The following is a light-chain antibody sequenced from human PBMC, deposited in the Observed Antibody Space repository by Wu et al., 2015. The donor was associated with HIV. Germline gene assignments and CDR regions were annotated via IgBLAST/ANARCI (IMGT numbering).Light chain of an antibody. CDR3: QQYYDWPPVT. CDR2: DAS. Sequence: EIVMTQSPATLSVSPGERATLSCRASQSVSSKFAWYQQKPGQAPRLLIYDASTRATGIPARFSGSGSETEFTLTINNMQSEDFAVYFCQQYYDWPPVTFGGGTKVEIK. J-gene: IGKJ4*01. V-gene: IGKV3-15*01. CDR1: QSVSSK.